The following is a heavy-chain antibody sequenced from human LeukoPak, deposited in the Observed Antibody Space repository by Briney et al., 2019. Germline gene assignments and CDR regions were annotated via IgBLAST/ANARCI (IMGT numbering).Heavy chain of an antibody. CDR3: ARGPGTMIYYYYGMDV. J-gene: IGHJ6*02. Sequence: SETLSLTCAVYGGSFSGYYWSWIRQPPGKGLEWIGEINHSGSTNYNPPLKSRVTISVDTSKNQFSLKLSSVTAADTAVYYCARGPGTMIYYYYGMDVWGQGTTVTVSS. CDR2: INHSGST. V-gene: IGHV4-34*01. D-gene: IGHD3-22*01. CDR1: GGSFSGYY.